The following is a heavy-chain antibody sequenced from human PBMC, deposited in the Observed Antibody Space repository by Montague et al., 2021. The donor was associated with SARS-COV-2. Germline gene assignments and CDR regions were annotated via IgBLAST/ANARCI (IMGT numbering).Heavy chain of an antibody. J-gene: IGHJ4*02. D-gene: IGHD6-19*01. V-gene: IGHV2-70*13. Sequence: PALVKPTQTLTLTCTFSGFSLSTSGVCVSWIRQPPGKALEWLALIDWADDKYYSAPLKTRLTTSKGPFTNQVVLTMTNMDPVDTGTYSCARIGSSVPGIMSTYRFDVWGQGTPVTASS. CDR1: GFSLSTSGVC. CDR3: ARIGSSVPGIMSTYRFDV. CDR2: IDWADDK.